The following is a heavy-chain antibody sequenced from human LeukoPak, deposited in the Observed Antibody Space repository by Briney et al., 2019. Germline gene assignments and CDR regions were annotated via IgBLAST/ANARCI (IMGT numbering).Heavy chain of an antibody. CDR1: GGSFSGYY. V-gene: IGHV4-34*01. Sequence: SETLSLTCAVYGGSFSGYYWSWIRQPPGKGLEWIGEINHSGSTNHNPSLKSRVTISVDTSKNQFSLKLSSVTAADTAVYYCARAFAGLGAFDIWGQGTMVTVSS. CDR3: ARAFAGLGAFDI. J-gene: IGHJ3*02. CDR2: INHSGST. D-gene: IGHD6-13*01.